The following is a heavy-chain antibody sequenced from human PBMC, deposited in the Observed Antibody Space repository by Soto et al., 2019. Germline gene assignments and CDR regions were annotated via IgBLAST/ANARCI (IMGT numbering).Heavy chain of an antibody. CDR3: AKVRKDGYSSFDY. D-gene: IGHD6-13*01. CDR1: GFTFSAYA. CDR2: FRGSADST. V-gene: IGHV3-23*01. J-gene: IGHJ4*02. Sequence: EVQLLVSGGDLVQPGGSLRLSCAASGFTFSAYAVSWVRQAPGKGLEWVSAFRGSADSTYYADSVKGRFTISRDNSRNTLYLQMNSLRADDTAVYYCAKVRKDGYSSFDYWGQGTLVTVSS.